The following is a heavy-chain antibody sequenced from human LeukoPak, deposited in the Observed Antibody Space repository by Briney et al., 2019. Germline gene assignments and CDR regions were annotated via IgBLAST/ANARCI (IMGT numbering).Heavy chain of an antibody. CDR3: ASSYSSSWNYYYYYMDV. CDR2: ISYDGSNK. J-gene: IGHJ6*03. D-gene: IGHD6-13*01. CDR1: GFTFSSYA. Sequence: PGRSLRLSCAASGFTFSSYAMHWVRQAPGKGLEGVAVISYDGSNKYYADSVKGRFTISRDNSKNTLYLQMKSLRAEDTAVYYCASSYSSSWNYYYYYMDVWGKGTTVTVSS. V-gene: IGHV3-30*01.